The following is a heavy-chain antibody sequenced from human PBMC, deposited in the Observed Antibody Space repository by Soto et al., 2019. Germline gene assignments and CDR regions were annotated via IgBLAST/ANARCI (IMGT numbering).Heavy chain of an antibody. CDR3: ARKGAILWFGELPFTDYYYGMDV. Sequence: GGSLRLSCAASGFTFSSYAMHWVRQAPGKGLEWVAVISYDGSNKYYADSVKGRFTISRDNSKNTLYLQMNSLRAEDTAVYYCARKGAILWFGELPFTDYYYGMDVWGQGTTVTVSS. V-gene: IGHV3-30-3*01. CDR1: GFTFSSYA. J-gene: IGHJ6*02. CDR2: ISYDGSNK. D-gene: IGHD3-10*01.